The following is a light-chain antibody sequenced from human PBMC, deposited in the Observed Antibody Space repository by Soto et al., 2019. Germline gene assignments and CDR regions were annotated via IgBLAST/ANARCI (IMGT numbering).Light chain of an antibody. Sequence: DIVMTQTPLSLSVTPGQPASISCKSSQSLLHSDGKTYLYWYLQKPGQPPQLLIYEVSNRFSGXXXXXXXXXXXXXXXXXXSRVEAEDVGVYYCMQSIQLPLTFGGGTKVEIK. CDR2: EVS. J-gene: IGKJ4*01. CDR1: QSLLHSDGKTY. CDR3: MQSIQLPLT. V-gene: IGKV2D-29*01.